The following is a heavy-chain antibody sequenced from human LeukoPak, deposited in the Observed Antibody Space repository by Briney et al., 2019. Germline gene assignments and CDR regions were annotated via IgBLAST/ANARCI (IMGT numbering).Heavy chain of an antibody. CDR2: MSFDGSDK. CDR3: AKADCSTTSCYFDP. Sequence: GGSLRLSCAASGFTVSSNYMSWVRQAPGKGLEWVAVMSFDGSDKYYADSVKGRFTISRDNSKNTLYLQMNSLRAEDTAVYYCAKADCSTTSCYFDPWGQGTLVTVSS. CDR1: GFTVSSNY. V-gene: IGHV3-30*18. D-gene: IGHD2-2*01. J-gene: IGHJ5*02.